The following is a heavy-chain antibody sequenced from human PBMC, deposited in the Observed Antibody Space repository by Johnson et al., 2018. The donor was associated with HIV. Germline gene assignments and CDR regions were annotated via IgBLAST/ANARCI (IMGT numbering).Heavy chain of an antibody. CDR1: GFTFDDYA. J-gene: IGHJ3*02. CDR2: IYSGGST. V-gene: IGHV3-NL1*01. Sequence: QVQVVESRGVLVQPGGSLRLSCAASGFTFDDYAMHWVRQAPGKGLEWVSVIYSGGSTYYADSVKGRFTISRDNSKNTLYLQMNSLRAEDTAVYYCAKEFPARGPCDIWGQGTMVTVSS. CDR3: AKEFPARGPCDI. D-gene: IGHD2-15*01.